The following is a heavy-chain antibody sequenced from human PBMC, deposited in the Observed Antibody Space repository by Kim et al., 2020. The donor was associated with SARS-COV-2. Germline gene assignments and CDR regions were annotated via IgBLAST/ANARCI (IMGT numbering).Heavy chain of an antibody. V-gene: IGHV4-59*08. CDR2: IYYSGGT. J-gene: IGHJ4*02. CDR1: GGSISGYY. D-gene: IGHD6-13*01. CDR3: ARYSRPAAHPFPFDY. Sequence: SETLSLTCTVSGGSISGYYWSWIRQPPGKGLEWIGYIYYSGGTDYNPSLNSRVTISVDTSKNQFSLKLTSMTAADTAVYYCARYSRPAAHPFPFDYWGQGTLVTVSS.